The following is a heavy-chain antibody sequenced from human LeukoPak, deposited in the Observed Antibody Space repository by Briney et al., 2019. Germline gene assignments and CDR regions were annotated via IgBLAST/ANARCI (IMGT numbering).Heavy chain of an antibody. CDR1: GFTFSSYG. CDR2: ISYDGRNK. V-gene: IGHV3-30*03. D-gene: IGHD6-13*01. Sequence: PGGSLRLSCAASGFTFSSYGMHWVRQAPGKGLEWVAVISYDGRNKYYAGSVKGRFTISRDNSKNTLYLQMNSLRTEDTAVYYCASHWAQQVVSDYWGQGTLVTVSS. CDR3: ASHWAQQVVSDY. J-gene: IGHJ4*02.